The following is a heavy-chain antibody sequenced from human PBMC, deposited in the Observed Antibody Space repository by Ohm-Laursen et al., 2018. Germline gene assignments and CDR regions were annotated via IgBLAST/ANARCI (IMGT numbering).Heavy chain of an antibody. CDR2: IKQDGSER. CDR1: GFTFSSDW. V-gene: IGHV3-7*01. CDR3: AREGVYGDYGEGYFDY. D-gene: IGHD4-17*01. Sequence: SLRLSCAASGFTFSSDWMSWVRQAPGKGLEWVANIKQDGSERYYVDSVKGRFTIFRDNAKNSLYLQMNSLRAEDTAVYYCAREGVYGDYGEGYFDYWGQGTLVTVFS. J-gene: IGHJ4*02.